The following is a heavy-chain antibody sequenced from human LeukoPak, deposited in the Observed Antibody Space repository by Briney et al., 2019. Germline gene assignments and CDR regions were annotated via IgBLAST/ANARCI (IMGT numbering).Heavy chain of an antibody. CDR1: GGSISSGGYS. Sequence: SQTLSLTCAVSGGSISSGGYSWSWIRQPPGKGLEWIGYIYYSGSTYYNPSLKSRVTISVDTSKNQFSLKLSSVTAADTAVYYCAREDRGVEDGARQPPSAFDIWGQGTMVTVSS. CDR2: IYYSGST. J-gene: IGHJ3*02. D-gene: IGHD2-8*01. V-gene: IGHV4-30-4*07. CDR3: AREDRGVEDGARQPPSAFDI.